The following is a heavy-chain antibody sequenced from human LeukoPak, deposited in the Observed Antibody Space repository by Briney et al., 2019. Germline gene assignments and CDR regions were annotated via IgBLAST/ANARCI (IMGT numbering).Heavy chain of an antibody. CDR3: ARGFDSSGQDY. V-gene: IGHV3-7*04. J-gene: IGHJ4*02. Sequence: GGSLRLSCAASGFPFSSHWLSWFRQSPGKGLEWVAHISHDGSEKHYVDSVKGRFTISRDNARNSQFLQMNSLRVDDTAVYYCARGFDSSGQDYWGQGTLVTVSS. CDR2: ISHDGSEK. D-gene: IGHD3-22*01. CDR1: GFPFSSHW.